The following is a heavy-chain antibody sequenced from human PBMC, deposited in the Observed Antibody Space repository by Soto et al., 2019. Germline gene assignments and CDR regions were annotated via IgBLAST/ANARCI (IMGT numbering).Heavy chain of an antibody. D-gene: IGHD3-10*01. CDR2: MNPNSGNT. J-gene: IGHJ5*02. V-gene: IGHV1-8*01. CDR1: GYTFTNYD. Sequence: ASVKVSCKASGYTFTNYDITWVRQATGQGLEWMGWMNPNSGNTGYAQKFQGRVTMTRDTSISTAYMELSSLRSEDTAVYYCARGPRSYSWFDPWGQGTLVTVSS. CDR3: ARGPRSYSWFDP.